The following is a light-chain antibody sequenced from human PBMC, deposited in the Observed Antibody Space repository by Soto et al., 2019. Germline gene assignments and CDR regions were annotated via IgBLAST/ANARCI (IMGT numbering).Light chain of an antibody. CDR3: QQYGSSGT. J-gene: IGKJ1*01. Sequence: DILITQSPATLSFSPGGRATLSCRASQSVSSNLAWYQQKPGQAPRLLIYGASNRATGIPDRFSGSGSGTDFTLTISRLEPEDFAVYYCQQYGSSGTFGQGTKVDIK. CDR1: QSVSSN. V-gene: IGKV3-20*01. CDR2: GAS.